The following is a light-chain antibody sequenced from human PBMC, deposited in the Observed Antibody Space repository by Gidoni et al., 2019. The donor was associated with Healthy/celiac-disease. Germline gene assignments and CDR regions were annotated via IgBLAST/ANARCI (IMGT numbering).Light chain of an antibody. J-gene: IGKJ4*01. CDR3: QQYDNLPLT. Sequence: DIDMTHSPSSLSASVGDRVTITCQASQDISNYLNWYQQKPGKAPKLLIYDASNLETGVPSRFSGSGSGTDFTFTISSLQPEDIATYYCQQYDNLPLTFGGGTKVEIK. V-gene: IGKV1-33*01. CDR2: DAS. CDR1: QDISNY.